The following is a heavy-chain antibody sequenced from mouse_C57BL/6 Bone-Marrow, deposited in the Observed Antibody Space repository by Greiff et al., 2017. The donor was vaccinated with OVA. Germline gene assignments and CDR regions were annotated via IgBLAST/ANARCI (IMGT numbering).Heavy chain of an antibody. CDR1: GYTFTSYG. V-gene: IGHV1-81*01. CDR3: ARGAYYSNSAY. Sequence: QVQLQQSGAELARPGASVKLSCKASGYTFTSYGISWVKQRTGQGLEWIGEIYPRSGNTYYNEKFKGKATLTADKSSSTAYMELRSLTSEDSAVYFCARGAYYSNSAYWGQGTLVTVSA. J-gene: IGHJ3*01. CDR2: IYPRSGNT. D-gene: IGHD2-5*01.